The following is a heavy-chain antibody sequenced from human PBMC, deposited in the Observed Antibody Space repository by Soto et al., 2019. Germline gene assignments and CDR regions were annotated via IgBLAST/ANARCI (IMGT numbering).Heavy chain of an antibody. CDR3: AKGGGGGGGY. D-gene: IGHD3-16*01. J-gene: IGHJ4*02. V-gene: IGHV3-23*01. CDR2: ISGSGGST. CDR1: GFTFSSYA. Sequence: EVQLLESGGGLVQPGGSLRLSCAASGFTFSSYAMSWVRQAPGKGLEWVSAISGSGGSTYYADSVKGRFTISRDNSKNPVYLQMNSRGAEDPAVYYCAKGGGGGGGYWGQGTLVTVSS.